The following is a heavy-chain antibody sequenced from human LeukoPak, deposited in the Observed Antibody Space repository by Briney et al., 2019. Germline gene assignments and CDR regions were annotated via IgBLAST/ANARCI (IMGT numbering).Heavy chain of an antibody. J-gene: IGHJ5*02. D-gene: IGHD3-10*01. CDR2: IYYSGST. CDR3: ARDRFGELGNWFDP. CDR1: GGPISSSSDY. V-gene: IGHV4-39*07. Sequence: SETLSLTCTVSGGPISSSSDYWGWIRQPPGKGLEWIGSIYYSGSTYNNPSLKSRVTISVDTSKNQFSLKLSSVTAADTAVYYCARDRFGELGNWFDPWGQGTLVTVSS.